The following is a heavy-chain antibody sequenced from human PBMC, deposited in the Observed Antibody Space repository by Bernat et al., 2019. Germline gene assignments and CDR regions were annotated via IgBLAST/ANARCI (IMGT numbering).Heavy chain of an antibody. CDR2: IYYSGST. CDR3: ARRVGNSDYFDY. Sequence: QVQLQESGPGLVKPSETLSLTRTVSGGSISSYYWSWIRQPPGTGLEWIAYIYYSGSTNYNPSLTSRVTISIDTSRKQFSLRLTSVTAADTAVYYCARRVGNSDYFDYWGQGTLVTVSS. D-gene: IGHD4-23*01. CDR1: GGSISSYY. V-gene: IGHV4-59*08. J-gene: IGHJ4*02.